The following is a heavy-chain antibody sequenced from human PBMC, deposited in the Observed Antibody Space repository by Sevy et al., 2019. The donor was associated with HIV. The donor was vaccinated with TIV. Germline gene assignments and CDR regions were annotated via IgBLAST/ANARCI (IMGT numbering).Heavy chain of an antibody. D-gene: IGHD3-10*01. V-gene: IGHV1-2*06. Sequence: ASVKVSCKASGYTFTAYFLHWVLQAPGQGLEWMGRSSPNSGGTNFAQKFQGRVTMTRDTSSNTAYMELTSLKSDDTALYYCTRASGPTVGAYFDYWGQRTLVTVSS. CDR3: TRASGPTVGAYFDY. CDR1: GYTFTAYF. J-gene: IGHJ4*02. CDR2: SSPNSGGT.